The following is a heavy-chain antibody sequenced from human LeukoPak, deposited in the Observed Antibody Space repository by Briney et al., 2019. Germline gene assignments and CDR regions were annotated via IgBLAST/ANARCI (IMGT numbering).Heavy chain of an antibody. V-gene: IGHV3-66*01. CDR1: GFTVSSNY. Sequence: GGSLRLSCAASGFTVSSNYMSWARQAPGKGLEWVSVIYSGGSTYYADSVKGRFTISRDNSKNTLYLQMNSLRAEDTAVYYCARAGLTGYYSYYFDYWGQGTLVTVSS. J-gene: IGHJ4*02. CDR3: ARAGLTGYYSYYFDY. CDR2: IYSGGST. D-gene: IGHD3-9*01.